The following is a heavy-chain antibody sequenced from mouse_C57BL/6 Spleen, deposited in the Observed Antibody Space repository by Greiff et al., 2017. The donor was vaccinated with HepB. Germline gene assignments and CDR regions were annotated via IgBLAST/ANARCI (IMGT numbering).Heavy chain of an antibody. Sequence: QVQLKESGAELVRPGASVTLSCKASGYTFTDYEMHWVKQTPVHGLEWIGAIDPETGGTAYNQKFKGKAILTADKSSSTAYMELRSLTSEDSAVYYCTSPRLYFDYWGQGTTLTVSS. J-gene: IGHJ2*01. V-gene: IGHV1-15*01. CDR3: TSPRLYFDY. CDR2: IDPETGGT. CDR1: GYTFTDYE.